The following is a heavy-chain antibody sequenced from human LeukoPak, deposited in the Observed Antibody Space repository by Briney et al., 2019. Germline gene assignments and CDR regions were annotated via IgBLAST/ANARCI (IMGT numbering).Heavy chain of an antibody. CDR2: IYYSGST. CDR1: GGSFSSYC. D-gene: IGHD2-2*02. CDR3: ARGDCSSTSCYTRRYWFDP. V-gene: IGHV4-59*01. Sequence: PSETLTLIYTVSGGSFSSYCWSWIRQPPGKGLEWIGYIYYSGSTNYNPSLKSRVTISVDTSKNQFSLKLRSVTAADTAVYYCARGDCSSTSCYTRRYWFDPWGQRTGDTVSS. J-gene: IGHJ5*02.